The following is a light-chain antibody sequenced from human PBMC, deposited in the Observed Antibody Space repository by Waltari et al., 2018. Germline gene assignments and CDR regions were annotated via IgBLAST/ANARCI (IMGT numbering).Light chain of an antibody. Sequence: QSALTQPASVSGSPGQSITISCTGTSSDVGSYNLVSWYQQHPGKAPKLMIYEGSKRPSGVSKRFSGSKSGNTASLTITGLQAEDEADYYCCSYAGSSTFVVFGGGTALTVL. J-gene: IGLJ2*01. CDR1: SSDVGSYNL. CDR2: EGS. V-gene: IGLV2-23*03. CDR3: CSYAGSSTFVV.